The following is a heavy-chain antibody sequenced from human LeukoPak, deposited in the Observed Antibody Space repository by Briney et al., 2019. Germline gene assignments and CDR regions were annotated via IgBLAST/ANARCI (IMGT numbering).Heavy chain of an antibody. CDR2: INPNSGGT. J-gene: IGHJ4*02. CDR1: GYTFTGYY. V-gene: IGHV1-2*02. CDR3: ARQKRTVVGATRFDY. Sequence: GASVKVSCKASGYTFTGYYMHWVRQAPGQGLEWMGWINPNSGGTNYAQKFQGRVTMTRDTSISTAYMELSRLRSDDTAVYYCARQKRTVVGATRFDYWGQGTLVTVSS. D-gene: IGHD1-26*01.